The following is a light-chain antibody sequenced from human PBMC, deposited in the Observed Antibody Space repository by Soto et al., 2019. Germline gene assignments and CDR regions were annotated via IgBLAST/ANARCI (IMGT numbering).Light chain of an antibody. CDR1: QGVTTN. CDR3: QQYKNWPFS. CDR2: DVS. V-gene: IGKV3-15*01. J-gene: IGKJ5*01. Sequence: EIVMTQSPATLSVSPGERATLSCRAGQGVTTNFAWYQQKSGQSPRLLIYDVSIRATGVPARFSATGSETDFTLTISGLQSEDSAVYFCQQYKNWPFSFGQGTRLEIK.